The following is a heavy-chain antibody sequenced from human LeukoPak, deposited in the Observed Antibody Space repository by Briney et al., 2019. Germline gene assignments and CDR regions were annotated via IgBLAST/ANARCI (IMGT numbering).Heavy chain of an antibody. J-gene: IGHJ4*02. CDR2: ISYDGSNK. D-gene: IGHD3-22*01. CDR3: ARGGRDYYDSSGYY. CDR1: GFTFSSYA. V-gene: IGHV3-30-3*01. Sequence: GRSLRLSCAASGFTFSSYAMHWVRQAPGKGLEWVAVISYDGSNKYYADSVKGRFTTSRDNSKNTLYLQMNSLRAEDTAVYYCARGGRDYYDSSGYYWGQGTLVTVSS.